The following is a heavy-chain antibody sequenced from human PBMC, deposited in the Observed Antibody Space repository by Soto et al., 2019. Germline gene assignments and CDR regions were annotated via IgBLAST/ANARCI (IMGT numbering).Heavy chain of an antibody. CDR3: TRMYGDSCY. CDR2: IRSKANSYAT. CDR1: GFTFTDYV. D-gene: IGHD4-17*01. J-gene: IGHJ4*02. Sequence: GGSLRLSCVASGFTFTDYVMSWVRQASGKGLEWVGRIRSKANSYATAYAASVKGRFTISRDDSKNTAYLQMNSLKTEDTAVYYCTRMYGDSCYWGQGTLVTVSS. V-gene: IGHV3-73*01.